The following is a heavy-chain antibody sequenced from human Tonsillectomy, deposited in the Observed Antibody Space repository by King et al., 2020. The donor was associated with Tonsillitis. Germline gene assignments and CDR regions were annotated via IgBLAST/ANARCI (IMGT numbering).Heavy chain of an antibody. V-gene: IGHV4-31*03. J-gene: IGHJ5*02. Sequence: VQLQESGPGLVKPSQTLSLTCTVSGGSISGGAYYWSWIRQHPGKGLEWIGYIYYSENPYYNPSLKSRLTISVDTSKNHFSLRLSSVTAADTAVYYWGRYEGGVFDPWGQGILVTVSS. D-gene: IGHD2-15*01. CDR1: GGSISGGAYY. CDR2: IYYSENP. CDR3: GRYEGGVFDP.